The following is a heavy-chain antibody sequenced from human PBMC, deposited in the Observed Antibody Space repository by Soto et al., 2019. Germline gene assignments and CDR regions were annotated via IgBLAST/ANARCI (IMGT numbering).Heavy chain of an antibody. CDR2: IYYNGNT. Sequence: QVQLQESGPGLVKPSETLSLTCTLSGGAINDHYWSFIRQPPGKGLEWIGYIYYNGNTNYNPSLESRVPLSVDRSRNQFSLRLTSLTAADTAVYYCARVRTGYFDYWGRGALVTVSS. D-gene: IGHD3-9*01. J-gene: IGHJ4*02. CDR1: GGAINDHY. V-gene: IGHV4-59*11. CDR3: ARVRTGYFDY.